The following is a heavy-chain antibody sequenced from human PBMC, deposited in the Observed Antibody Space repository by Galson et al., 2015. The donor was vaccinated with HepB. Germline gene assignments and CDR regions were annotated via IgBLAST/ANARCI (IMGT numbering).Heavy chain of an antibody. CDR3: AKNTVYDYYFYAMDV. CDR2: YVPILDVA. J-gene: IGHJ6*04. D-gene: IGHD2/OR15-2a*01. V-gene: IGHV1-69*02. CDR1: GGTFTTYN. Sequence: SVTVSCKASGGTFTTYNINWVRQAPGQGLEWMGRYVPILDVANYAPNFQGRVTITADKSTTTAYLEVHSLRSDDTAVYYCAKNTVYDYYFYAMDVWGKGTTVTVSS.